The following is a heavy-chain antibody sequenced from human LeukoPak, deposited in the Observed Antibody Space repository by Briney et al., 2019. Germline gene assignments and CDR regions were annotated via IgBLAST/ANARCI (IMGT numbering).Heavy chain of an antibody. J-gene: IGHJ4*02. CDR2: IYYSGST. CDR1: GGSISSSSYY. V-gene: IGHV4-39*01. CDR3: ASNIAVAGTSPRDY. Sequence: SETLSLTCTVSGGSISSSSYYWGWIRQPPGKGLEWIGSIYYSGSTYYNPSLKSRVTISVDTSKNQFSLKLSSVTAADTAVYYCASNIAVAGTSPRDYWGQGTLVTVSS. D-gene: IGHD6-19*01.